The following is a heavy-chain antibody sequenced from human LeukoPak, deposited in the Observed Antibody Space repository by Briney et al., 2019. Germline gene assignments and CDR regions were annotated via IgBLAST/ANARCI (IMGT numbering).Heavy chain of an antibody. CDR1: GYTFTGYY. V-gene: IGHV1-2*06. CDR3: ARAMTTVTVNWFDP. CDR2: INPNSGGT. Sequence: ASVKVSCKASGYTFTGYYIHWVRQAPGQGLEWMGRINPNSGGTNYAQKFQGRVTMTRDTSISTAYMELSRLISDDTAVYYCARAMTTVTVNWFDPWGQGTLVTVSS. D-gene: IGHD4-17*01. J-gene: IGHJ5*02.